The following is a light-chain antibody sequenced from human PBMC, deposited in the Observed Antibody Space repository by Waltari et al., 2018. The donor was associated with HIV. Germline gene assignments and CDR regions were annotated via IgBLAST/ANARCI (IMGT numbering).Light chain of an antibody. CDR3: AAWDDSLSAVL. CDR1: SSNIGNNY. V-gene: IGLV1-47*01. CDR2: RRN. J-gene: IGLJ3*02. Sequence: QSVLTQPPSASGTPGQRVTISCSGGSSNIGNNYVYWYQQVPGTAPKLLIDRRNRRPSCVPDRFSVSKSGTSASLDISGLRSEDEADYFCAAWDDSLSAVLFGGGTKLTAL.